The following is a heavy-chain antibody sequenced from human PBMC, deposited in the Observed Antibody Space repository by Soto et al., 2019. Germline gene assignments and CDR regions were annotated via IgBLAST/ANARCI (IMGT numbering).Heavy chain of an antibody. CDR3: IHEIAVAGTRFDP. V-gene: IGHV3-73*01. CDR2: IRSKTNSYAT. CDR1: GFTFSGSA. J-gene: IGHJ5*02. Sequence: EVQLVESGGGLVQPGGSLKLSCAASGFTFSGSAMHWVRQASGKGLEWVGRIRSKTNSYATTYAASVTGRFTISRDDSENTAYLQMHSLKTEDTAVYYCIHEIAVAGTRFDPWGQGTLVTVSS. D-gene: IGHD6-19*01.